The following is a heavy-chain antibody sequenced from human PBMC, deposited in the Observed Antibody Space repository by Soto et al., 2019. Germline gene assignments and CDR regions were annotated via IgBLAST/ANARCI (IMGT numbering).Heavy chain of an antibody. V-gene: IGHV4-59*01. CDR2: IFYSGST. Sequence: QVQLQESGPGLVKPSETLSLTCTLSGASISDNYWSWIRQPPVKGLEWIGYIFYSGSTNYNPSLESRVTISIDTPKSQFSLRLNSVTAADTAVYYCARIDPPLMLAWFDPWGQGTLVTVSS. J-gene: IGHJ5*02. CDR1: GASISDNY. D-gene: IGHD2-8*01. CDR3: ARIDPPLMLAWFDP.